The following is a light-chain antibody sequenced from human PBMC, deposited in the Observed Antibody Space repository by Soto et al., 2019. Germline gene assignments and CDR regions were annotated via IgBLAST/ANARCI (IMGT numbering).Light chain of an antibody. J-gene: IGKJ4*01. CDR1: QSISIY. CDR3: QQLNSYPLT. Sequence: DIQMTQSPSSLSASVGDRVTITCRASQSISIYLARYQQKPGKAPKLLIYAASTLQSGVPSRFSGSGSGTDFTPTISSLQPEDFATYYCQQLNSYPLTFGGGTKVDIK. CDR2: AAS. V-gene: IGKV1-9*01.